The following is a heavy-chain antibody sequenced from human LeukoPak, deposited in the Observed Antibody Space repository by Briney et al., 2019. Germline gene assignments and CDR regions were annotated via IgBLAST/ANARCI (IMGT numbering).Heavy chain of an antibody. V-gene: IGHV3-23*01. CDR1: GFTFSSDV. D-gene: IGHD6-19*01. CDR2: ISGSGGYT. Sequence: TGGSLRLSCAASGFTFSSDVMSWVRQAPGKGLEWVSAISGSGGYTYYADSVKGRFTVSRDNAENSLYLHMLNLRAEDTAMYYCATASSGWFLTSWGQGTLVTISS. CDR3: ATASSGWFLTS. J-gene: IGHJ5*02.